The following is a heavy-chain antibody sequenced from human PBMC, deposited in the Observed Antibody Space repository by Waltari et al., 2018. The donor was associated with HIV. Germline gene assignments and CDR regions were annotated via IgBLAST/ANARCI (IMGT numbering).Heavy chain of an antibody. Sequence: QIRLFQSDHAVRKPGASVTISCRTSGYPFITYHVTWVRQSLGQRLDWMGGITRYPAHTNDTRESQGRVTLTTDAAAATAYLELRDLRPDDTAMYFCTRGNIWGSYRYFDYWGPGTLVTVS. CDR3: TRGNIWGSYRYFDY. J-gene: IGHJ4*02. D-gene: IGHD3-16*02. CDR1: GYPFITYH. CDR2: ITRYPAHT. V-gene: IGHV1-18*01.